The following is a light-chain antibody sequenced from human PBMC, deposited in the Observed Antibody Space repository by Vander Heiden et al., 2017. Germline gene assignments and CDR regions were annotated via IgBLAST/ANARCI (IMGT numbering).Light chain of an antibody. CDR2: DTT. CDR1: SSDVDNYNY. CDR3: CSYAGSSTWV. V-gene: IGLV2-11*01. Sequence: QSALTQLRSVSGSPGQSVTISCSGISSDVDNYNYVPWYQPHPGKAPKVMSNDTTKRPSGVPNRFSGSKSGNTASLTISGLQADDEADYCCCSYAGSSTWVFGGGTKLTVL. J-gene: IGLJ3*02.